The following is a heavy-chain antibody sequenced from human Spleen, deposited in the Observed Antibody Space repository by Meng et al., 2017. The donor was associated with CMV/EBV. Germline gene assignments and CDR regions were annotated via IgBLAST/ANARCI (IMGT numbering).Heavy chain of an antibody. D-gene: IGHD1-14*01. V-gene: IGHV3-33*01. CDR2: IFYDGTEK. Sequence: GESLKISCAASGFVFGSYGIHWVCQAPGKGLEWVALIFYDGTEKYHADSVKGRFIISRDNSNNMLYLQMNSLRAEDTAIYYCAGYIPGINAFDYWGLGTLVTVSS. CDR3: AGYIPGINAFDY. J-gene: IGHJ4*02. CDR1: GFVFGSYG.